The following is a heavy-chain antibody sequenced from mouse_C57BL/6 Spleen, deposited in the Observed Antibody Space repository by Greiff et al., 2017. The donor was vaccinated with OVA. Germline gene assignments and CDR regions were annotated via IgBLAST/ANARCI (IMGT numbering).Heavy chain of an antibody. CDR1: GYAFSSYW. D-gene: IGHD2-3*01. Sequence: QVQLKQSGAELVKPGASVKISCKASGYAFSSYWMNWVKQRPGKGLEWIGQIYPGDGDTNYNGKFKGKATLTADKSSSTAYMQLSSLTSEDSAVYFGARGDGYYYFDYWGQGTTLTVSS. CDR3: ARGDGYYYFDY. V-gene: IGHV1-80*01. CDR2: IYPGDGDT. J-gene: IGHJ2*01.